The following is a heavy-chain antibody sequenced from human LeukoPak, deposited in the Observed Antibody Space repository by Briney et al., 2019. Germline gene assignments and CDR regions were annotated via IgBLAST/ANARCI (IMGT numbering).Heavy chain of an antibody. J-gene: IGHJ3*02. V-gene: IGHV3-53*01. Sequence: GGSLRLSCAASGFTVSSNYMSWVRQAPGKGLEWVSVIYSGGSTYYADSVKGRFTISRDNSKNTLYLQMNSLRAEDTAVYYCAKELDMVGYPHQRDAFDIWGQGTMVTVSS. CDR2: IYSGGST. CDR3: AKELDMVGYPHQRDAFDI. CDR1: GFTVSSNY. D-gene: IGHD5-12*01.